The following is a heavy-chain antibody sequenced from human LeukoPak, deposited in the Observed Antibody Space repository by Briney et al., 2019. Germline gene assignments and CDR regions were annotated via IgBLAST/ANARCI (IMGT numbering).Heavy chain of an antibody. CDR2: INWNSGSI. CDR3: AKDGRGGSGSYHVSTH. V-gene: IGHV3-9*01. D-gene: IGHD3-10*01. J-gene: IGHJ4*02. CDR1: GFTFDDYA. Sequence: GGSLRLSCAASGFTFDDYAMHWVRQGPGKGLEWVSGINWNSGSIGYADSVKGRFTISRDNAKNSLYLQMNSLRAEDTALYYCAKDGRGGSGSYHVSTHWGQGTLVTVSS.